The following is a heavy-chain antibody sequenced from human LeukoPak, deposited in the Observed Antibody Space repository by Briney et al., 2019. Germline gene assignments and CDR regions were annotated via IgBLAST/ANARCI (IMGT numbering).Heavy chain of an antibody. J-gene: IGHJ6*03. Sequence: PSETLSLTCAVYGGSFSGYYWSWIRQPPGKGLEWIGEISHSGSTNYNPSLKSRVTISVDTSKNQFSLKLSSVTAADTAVYYCARGFGVTTYYYMDVWGKGTTVTVSS. CDR2: ISHSGST. CDR3: ARGFGVTTYYYMDV. CDR1: GGSFSGYY. V-gene: IGHV4-34*01. D-gene: IGHD4-17*01.